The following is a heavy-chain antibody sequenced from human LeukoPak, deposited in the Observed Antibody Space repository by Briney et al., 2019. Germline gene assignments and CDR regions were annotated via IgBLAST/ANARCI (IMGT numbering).Heavy chain of an antibody. CDR2: INPGDSDT. D-gene: IGHD1-1*01. Sequence: GESLKISCNGSGYXFTSYWICWVRQMPGKGLEWMAIINPGDSDTRYSPSFQGQVTISADKSITTAYLQWSSLKASDTAMYYCARDWKDPAAFDIWGQGTMVTVSS. V-gene: IGHV5-51*01. CDR1: GYXFTSYW. J-gene: IGHJ3*02. CDR3: ARDWKDPAAFDI.